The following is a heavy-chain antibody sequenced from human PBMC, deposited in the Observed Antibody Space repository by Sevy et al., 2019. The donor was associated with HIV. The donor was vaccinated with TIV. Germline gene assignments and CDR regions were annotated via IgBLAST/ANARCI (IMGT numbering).Heavy chain of an antibody. J-gene: IGHJ1*01. D-gene: IGHD1-26*01. CDR3: ATYLRVGATEYFQH. V-gene: IGHV4-39*01. Sequence: SDTLSLTCSVSGGSISNSSYYWGWIRQPPGKGLEWIGSIYYSGSTYFNPSLKSRVTISVDTSTNQFSLRLISVTAADTAVYYCATYLRVGATEYFQHWGQGTLVTVSS. CDR2: IYYSGST. CDR1: GGSISNSSYY.